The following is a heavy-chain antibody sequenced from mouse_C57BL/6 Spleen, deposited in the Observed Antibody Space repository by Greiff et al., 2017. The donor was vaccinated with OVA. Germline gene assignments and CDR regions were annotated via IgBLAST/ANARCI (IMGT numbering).Heavy chain of an antibody. V-gene: IGHV1-52*01. J-gene: IGHJ3*01. CDR3: ARTLYYGSSWPFAY. CDR1: GYTFTSYW. Sequence: QVQLQQPGAELVRPGSSVKLSCKASGYTFTSYWMHWVKQRPIQGLEWIGNIDPSDSETHYNQKFKDKATLTVDKSSSTAYMQLSSLTSEDSAVYDCARTLYYGSSWPFAYWGQGTLVTVSA. CDR2: IDPSDSET. D-gene: IGHD1-1*01.